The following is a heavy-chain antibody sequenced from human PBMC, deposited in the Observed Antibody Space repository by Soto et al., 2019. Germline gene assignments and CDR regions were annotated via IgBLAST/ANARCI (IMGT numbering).Heavy chain of an antibody. J-gene: IGHJ3*02. D-gene: IGHD3-22*01. CDR2: ASGSGASK. CDR3: ARTRLYDSGGYCRDGFNI. V-gene: IGHV3-23*01. Sequence: PGGSLTLSCAASGFPFLRYTMGWLRLSPGEGPDCFSSASGSGASKYSADSVKSRVTISRHNILDALFLHIASLGGEDTAVSCCARTRLYDSGGYCRDGFNICGQGTMVTV. CDR1: GFPFLRYT.